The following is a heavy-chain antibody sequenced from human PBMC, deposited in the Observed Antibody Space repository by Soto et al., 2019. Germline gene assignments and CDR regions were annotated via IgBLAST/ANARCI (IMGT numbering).Heavy chain of an antibody. J-gene: IGHJ5*02. CDR3: ARDFNYGGNSGWFDP. V-gene: IGHV3-11*01. CDR2: ISGSGTTI. CDR1: GFTFSDYY. D-gene: IGHD4-17*01. Sequence: QVQLVESGGGLVKPGGSLRLSCAASGFTFSDYYMSWIRQAPGKGLECVSYISGSGTTIYYADSVKGRFTISRDNAKNSVYLQMSSRRAEDTAMYYCARDFNYGGNSGWFDPWGQGTLVTVSS.